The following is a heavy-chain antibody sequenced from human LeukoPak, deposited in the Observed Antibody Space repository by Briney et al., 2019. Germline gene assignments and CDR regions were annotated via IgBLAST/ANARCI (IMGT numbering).Heavy chain of an antibody. CDR1: GFTFSSYA. D-gene: IGHD6-13*01. Sequence: GGSLRLSCAASGFTFSSYAMSWVRQAPGKGLEWVSAISGSGGSTYYADSVKGRFTISRDNAKNSLYLQMNSLRVEDTALYYCATGRSAADWGQGTLVTVSS. J-gene: IGHJ4*02. CDR3: ATGRSAAD. V-gene: IGHV3-23*01. CDR2: ISGSGGST.